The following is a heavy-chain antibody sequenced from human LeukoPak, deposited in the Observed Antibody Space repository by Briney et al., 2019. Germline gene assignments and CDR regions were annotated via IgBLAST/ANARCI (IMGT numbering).Heavy chain of an antibody. Sequence: SETLSLTCAVSGGSISSGGYSWSWIRQPPGKGLEWIGYIYHSGSTYYNPSLKSRVTISVDRSKNQFSLKLNSVTAADTAVYYCARGGYYYGMDVWGKGTTVTVSS. D-gene: IGHD3-10*01. J-gene: IGHJ6*04. V-gene: IGHV4-30-2*01. CDR1: GGSISSGGYS. CDR2: IYHSGST. CDR3: ARGGYYYGMDV.